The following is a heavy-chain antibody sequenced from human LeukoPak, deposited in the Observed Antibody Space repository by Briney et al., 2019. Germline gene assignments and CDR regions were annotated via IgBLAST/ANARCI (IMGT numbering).Heavy chain of an antibody. CDR3: ARDPDRGNDSRRKNWFDP. V-gene: IGHV1-69*13. D-gene: IGHD3-22*01. J-gene: IGHJ5*02. Sequence: ASVKVSCKASGYTFINYAISWVRQAPGQGLEWMGGIIPIFGTANYAQKFQGRVTITADESTSTAYMELSSLRSEDTAVYYCARDPDRGNDSRRKNWFDPWGQGTLVTVSS. CDR2: IIPIFGTA. CDR1: GYTFINYA.